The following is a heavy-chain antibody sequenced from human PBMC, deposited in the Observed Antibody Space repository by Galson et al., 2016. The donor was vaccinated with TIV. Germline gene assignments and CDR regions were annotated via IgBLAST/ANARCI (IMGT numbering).Heavy chain of an antibody. CDR1: GFTVSNNY. J-gene: IGHJ4*02. CDR2: IYSGGGT. Sequence: SLRLSCAASGFTVSNNYMSWVRQAPGKGLEWVSLIYSGGGTAYADSVKGRFTISRDSSKNSLYLQMDRLRAEDTAVYYGATRSVWAPRWGQGTLVTVSS. V-gene: IGHV3-53*01. D-gene: IGHD6-19*01. CDR3: ATRSVWAPR.